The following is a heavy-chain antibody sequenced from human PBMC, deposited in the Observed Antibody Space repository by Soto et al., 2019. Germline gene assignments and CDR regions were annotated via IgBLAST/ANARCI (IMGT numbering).Heavy chain of an antibody. V-gene: IGHV1-18*01. CDR3: ARGGQECSNSGCGYIYDGMDV. Sequence: ASVKVSCKASGYTFSHYGIGWVRQAPGQGLEWMGWISAYNGNRHFAEGLRGRITMTTNTTTSTADMELRSLSSDDTAVYYCARGGQECSNSGCGYIYDGMDVWGQRTTVTVSS. D-gene: IGHD1-26*01. CDR1: GYTFSHYG. J-gene: IGHJ6*02. CDR2: ISAYNGNR.